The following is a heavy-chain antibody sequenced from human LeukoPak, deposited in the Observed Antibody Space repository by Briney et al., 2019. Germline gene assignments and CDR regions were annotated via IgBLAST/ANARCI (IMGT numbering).Heavy chain of an antibody. Sequence: SETLSLTCTVSRGSISSSSYYWGWIRQPPGKGLEWIGCIYYSGSTYYHPSLKSRVTISVDTSKNQFSPKLSSVTAADTAVYYCASQFDYWGQGTLVTVSS. CDR3: ASQFDY. J-gene: IGHJ4*02. CDR2: IYYSGST. V-gene: IGHV4-39*01. CDR1: RGSISSSSYY.